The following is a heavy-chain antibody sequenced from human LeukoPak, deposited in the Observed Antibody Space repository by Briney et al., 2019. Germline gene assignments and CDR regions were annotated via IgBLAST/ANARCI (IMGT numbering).Heavy chain of an antibody. CDR1: GYSFTSYW. D-gene: IGHD3-10*01. CDR3: ARHSEGFGESPSLYAFDI. CDR2: IYPGDADT. J-gene: IGHJ3*02. V-gene: IGHV5-51*01. Sequence: GESLKISCKGSGYSFTSYWIGWVRQMPGKGLEWMGIIYPGDADTRYSPSFQGQVTISADKSISTAYLQWSSLKASDTAMYYCARHSEGFGESPSLYAFDIWGQGTMVTVSS.